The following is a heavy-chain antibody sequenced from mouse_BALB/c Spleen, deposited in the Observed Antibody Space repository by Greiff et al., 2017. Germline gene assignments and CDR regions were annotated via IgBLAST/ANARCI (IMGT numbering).Heavy chain of an antibody. J-gene: IGHJ4*01. V-gene: IGHV14-3*02. CDR2: IDPANGNT. CDR1: GFNIKDTY. Sequence: EVQLQQSGAELVKPGASVKLSCTASGFNIKDTYMHWVKQRPEQGLEWIGRIDPANGNTKYDPKFQGKATISADTSSNTDYLQLSSLTSEDTAVYSCASPYYGNLYAMDYWGQGTSVTVSS. CDR3: ASPYYGNLYAMDY. D-gene: IGHD2-10*01.